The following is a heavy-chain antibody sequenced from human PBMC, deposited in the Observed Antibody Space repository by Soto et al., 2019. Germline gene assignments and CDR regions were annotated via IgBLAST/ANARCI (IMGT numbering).Heavy chain of an antibody. V-gene: IGHV3-74*01. J-gene: IGHJ4*02. D-gene: IGHD3-10*01. CDR3: TRVVDGSAGEFDY. CDR2: IGSDGGGT. Sequence: GWSLRLSCASSVFPLSNYWMHWVRQAPGEGLVWVSRIGSDGGGTTYADSVKGRFTISRDNAKNTLYLQMNSLRVEDTAVYYCTRVVDGSAGEFDYWGQGTLVTVSS. CDR1: VFPLSNYW.